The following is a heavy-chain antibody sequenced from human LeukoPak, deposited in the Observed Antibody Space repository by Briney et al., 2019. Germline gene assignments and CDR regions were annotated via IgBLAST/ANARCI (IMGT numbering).Heavy chain of an antibody. CDR3: ARESDLLRADDY. J-gene: IGHJ4*02. V-gene: IGHV4-39*02. D-gene: IGHD2-15*01. CDR1: GGSISSSSYY. CDR2: IYYSGST. Sequence: SETLSLTCTVSGGSISSSSYYWGWIRQPPGKGLEWIGSIYYSGSTYYNPSLKSRVTISVDTSKNQFSLKLSSVTAADTAVYYCARESDLLRADDYWGQGTLVTVSS.